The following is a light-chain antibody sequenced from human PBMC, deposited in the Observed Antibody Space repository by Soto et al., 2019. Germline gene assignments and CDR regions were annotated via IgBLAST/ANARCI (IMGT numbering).Light chain of an antibody. CDR1: QSVPSTY. CDR2: GVS. V-gene: IGKV3-20*01. Sequence: EIVLTQSPGTLSLSPGERATLSCRASQSVPSTYLAWYQQKPAQAPRLLIYGVSRRATGIPDRFSGSGSGTDFTLTISSLQPEDFATYYCQQANSFPPTFGGGTKVEIK. CDR3: QQANSFPPT. J-gene: IGKJ4*01.